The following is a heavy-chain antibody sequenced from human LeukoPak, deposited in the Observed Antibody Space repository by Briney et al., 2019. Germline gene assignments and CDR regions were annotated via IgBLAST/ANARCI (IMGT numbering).Heavy chain of an antibody. J-gene: IGHJ4*02. CDR3: ARELTYSDY. CDR2: ISSGSTYI. CDR1: AFPFSSYA. Sequence: PGGSLRLSCTASAFPFSSYAMNWVRQAPGRGLEWVSSISSGSTYIYYADSVKGRFTVSRDNAKNSLYLQMNSLRAEDTAVYYCARELTYSDYWGQGALVTVSS. D-gene: IGHD3-9*01. V-gene: IGHV3-21*06.